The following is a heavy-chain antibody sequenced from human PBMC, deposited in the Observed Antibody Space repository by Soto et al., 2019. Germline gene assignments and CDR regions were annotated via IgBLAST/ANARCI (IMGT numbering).Heavy chain of an antibody. Sequence: QVQLQQWGAGLLKPSETLSLTCAVYGGSFSGYYWSWIRQPPGKGLEWIGEINHSGSTNYNASLTSRLTISVDTSKNQFSLKLSSVTAADTAVYYCARDDYSSSTQYFQHWGQGTLVTVSS. V-gene: IGHV4-34*01. D-gene: IGHD6-6*01. CDR3: ARDDYSSSTQYFQH. CDR1: GGSFSGYY. J-gene: IGHJ1*01. CDR2: INHSGST.